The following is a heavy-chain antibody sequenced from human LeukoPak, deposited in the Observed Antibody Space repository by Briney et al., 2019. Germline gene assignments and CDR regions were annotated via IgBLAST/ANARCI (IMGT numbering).Heavy chain of an antibody. D-gene: IGHD2-15*01. CDR1: GASFRAYY. V-gene: IGHV4-34*01. CDR3: ARVKVMTSTVVVASARGGFDI. Sequence: SETLSLTCAVYGASFRAYYWSWIRHPPGKGLEWIGEISHKGSTNYNPSLKSRVTISVDTSKSQFSLKLSSVTAADTSIYYCARVKVMTSTVVVASARGGFDIWGQGTMVTVSS. CDR2: ISHKGST. J-gene: IGHJ3*02.